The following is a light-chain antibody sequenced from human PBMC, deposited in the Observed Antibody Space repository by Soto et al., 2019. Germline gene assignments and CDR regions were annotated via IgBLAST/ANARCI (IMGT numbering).Light chain of an antibody. CDR2: WAS. V-gene: IGKV4-1*01. J-gene: IGKJ2*01. CDR3: HQYYSAPYT. Sequence: DIVMTQSPASLAVSLGERATINCKSSRSILYNSNNKNYLTWYQHKPGQPPKLLISWASTRESGVPDRFSGSGSGTDFTLTISSLRAEDVAVYYCHQYYSAPYTFGQGTKLEIK. CDR1: RSILYNSNNKNY.